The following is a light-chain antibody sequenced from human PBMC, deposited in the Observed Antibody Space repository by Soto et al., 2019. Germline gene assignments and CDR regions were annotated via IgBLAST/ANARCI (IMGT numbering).Light chain of an antibody. CDR3: HQFEKSQFT. J-gene: IGKJ3*01. CDR2: GTS. V-gene: IGKV3-20*01. Sequence: EVVLTQSPGTLSLSPGESATLSCRASQNVRSNSLAWYQQRPGQAPRLLIYGTSSRAPGIPDRFSGSGSGTDFTLTISRLEPEDFAVFHCHQFEKSQFTFGPGTKVDVK. CDR1: QNVRSNS.